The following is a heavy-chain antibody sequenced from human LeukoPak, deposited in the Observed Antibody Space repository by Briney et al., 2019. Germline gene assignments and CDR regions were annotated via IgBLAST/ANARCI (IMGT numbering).Heavy chain of an antibody. CDR2: ISAYSGNT. D-gene: IGHD1-26*01. J-gene: IGHJ4*02. Sequence: ASVRVSCKASGYTLTSYGISWVRLAPGQGLEWMGWISAYSGNTNYAQKFQGRVTMTTDTSTNTAYMELRSLRSDDTAVYYCARSRVGATRLDYWGQGTLVTVSS. CDR1: GYTLTSYG. V-gene: IGHV1-18*01. CDR3: ARSRVGATRLDY.